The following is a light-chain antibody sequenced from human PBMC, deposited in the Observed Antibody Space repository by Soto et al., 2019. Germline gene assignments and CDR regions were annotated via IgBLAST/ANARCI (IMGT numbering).Light chain of an antibody. J-gene: IGKJ3*01. CDR1: QSVSSSY. V-gene: IGKV3-20*01. CDR3: HQYGSSSRI. CDR2: GAS. Sequence: EIVLTQSPGTLSLSPGERATLSCRASQSVSSSYLAWYQQKPGQAPRLLIYGASSRATGIPDRFSGSGSGTAFTLTISRLEPEDFAVYYCHQYGSSSRIFGPGTKVDIK.